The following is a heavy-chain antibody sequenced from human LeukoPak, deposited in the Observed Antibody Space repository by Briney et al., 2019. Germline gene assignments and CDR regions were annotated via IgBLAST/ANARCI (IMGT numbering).Heavy chain of an antibody. CDR2: IYHSGST. Sequence: SETLSLTCTLSGGPISTYYWSWIRQPPGKGLEWIGYIYHSGSTNFNPSLKSRVTISVDTSKNQFSLKLSSVTAADTAVYYCARGGGYASPIGYWGQGALVTVSS. V-gene: IGHV4-59*01. D-gene: IGHD5-12*01. J-gene: IGHJ4*02. CDR3: ARGGGYASPIGY. CDR1: GGPISTYY.